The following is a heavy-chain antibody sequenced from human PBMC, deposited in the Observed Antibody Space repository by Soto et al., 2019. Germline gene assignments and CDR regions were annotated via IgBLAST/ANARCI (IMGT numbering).Heavy chain of an antibody. D-gene: IGHD3-22*01. CDR3: ARDLNDSSGYHYR. V-gene: IGHV3-21*01. CDR2: ISSSSSYI. Sequence: ESGGGLVKPGGSLRLSCAASGFTFSSYSMNWVRQAPGKGLEWVSSISSSSSYIYYADSVKGRFTISRDNAKNSLYLQMNSLRAEDTAVYYCARDLNDSSGYHYRWGQGTLVTVSS. CDR1: GFTFSSYS. J-gene: IGHJ4*02.